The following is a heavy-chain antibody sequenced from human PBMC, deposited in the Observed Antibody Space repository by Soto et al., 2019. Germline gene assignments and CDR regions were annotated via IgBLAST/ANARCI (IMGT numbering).Heavy chain of an antibody. CDR1: GFTFSSHE. J-gene: IGHJ6*02. V-gene: IGHV3-48*03. CDR2: ISESGGTT. D-gene: IGHD3-3*01. CDR3: ARDRSLIFAVPPYGMDV. Sequence: GGSLRLSCAVSGFTFSSHEMNWVRQAPGKGPEWVSKISESGGTTSYADSVKGRFTITRDNARDSLYLHMNSLRAEDTAVYYCARDRSLIFAVPPYGMDVWGQGTTVTVSS.